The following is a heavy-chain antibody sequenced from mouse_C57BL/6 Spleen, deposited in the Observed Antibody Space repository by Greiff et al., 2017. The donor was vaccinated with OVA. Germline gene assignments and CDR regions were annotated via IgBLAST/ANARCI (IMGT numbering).Heavy chain of an antibody. Sequence: VQLQQSGAELVRPGASVKLSCTASGFHITDYYMHWVKQRPEQGLEWIGRIDPEDGDTESAPKFQGKSTMTADTSSNTAYLQLSILTSEDPAVYYCTTPITTVVAHWYFDVWGTGTTVTVSS. CDR3: TTPITTVVAHWYFDV. V-gene: IGHV14-1*01. J-gene: IGHJ1*03. CDR2: IDPEDGDT. D-gene: IGHD1-1*01. CDR1: GFHITDYY.